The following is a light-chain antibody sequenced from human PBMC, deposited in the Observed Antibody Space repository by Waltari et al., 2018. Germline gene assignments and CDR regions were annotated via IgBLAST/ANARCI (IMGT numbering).Light chain of an antibody. CDR3: QHNYGTPPWT. V-gene: IGKV1-39*01. CDR2: KAS. J-gene: IGKJ1*01. Sequence: DIQMTQSPSSLSASVGDRVTITCRESENVNNYLNWYQQKPGKAPKLLIYKASTLQSGVPSRFSGSGSGTDYTFTISSLQSEDVATYYCQHNYGTPPWTFGQGTKVEIK. CDR1: ENVNNY.